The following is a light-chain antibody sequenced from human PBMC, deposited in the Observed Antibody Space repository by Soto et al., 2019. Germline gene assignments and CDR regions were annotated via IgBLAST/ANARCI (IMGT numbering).Light chain of an antibody. V-gene: IGKV3-20*01. J-gene: IGKJ5*01. CDR2: GAS. Sequence: EIVLTQSRGTLSLSPGERATLSCRASQGLSSSQLAWYQQKPGQAPRLLMSGASSRASGVPVRFSGSGSGTDFTLTISRLEPEDFALYYCQQYGGSPITFGLGTRLEIK. CDR1: QGLSSSQ. CDR3: QQYGGSPIT.